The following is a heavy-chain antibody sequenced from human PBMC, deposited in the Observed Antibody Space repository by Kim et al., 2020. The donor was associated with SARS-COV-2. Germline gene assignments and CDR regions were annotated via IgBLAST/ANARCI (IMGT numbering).Heavy chain of an antibody. Sequence: SETLSLTCTVSGGSISSSSYYWGWIRQPPGKGLEWIGSIYYSGSTYYNPSLKSRVTISVDTSKNQFSLKLSSVTTADTAVYYCARIQYYYGLGYWGQGTLVTVSS. V-gene: IGHV4-39*07. D-gene: IGHD3-10*01. J-gene: IGHJ4*02. CDR2: IYYSGST. CDR1: GGSISSSSYY. CDR3: ARIQYYYGLGY.